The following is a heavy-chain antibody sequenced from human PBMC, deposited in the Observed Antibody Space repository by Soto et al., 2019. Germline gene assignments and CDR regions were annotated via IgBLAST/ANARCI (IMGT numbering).Heavy chain of an antibody. D-gene: IGHD4-17*01. V-gene: IGHV3-23*01. CDR3: AKVCLVAYGDYYYGMDV. Sequence: EVQLLESGGGLVQPGGSLRLSCAASGFTFSSYAMSWVRQAPGKRLEWVSGISGSGGSTYYADSVKGRFTISRDNSKNTLYLQTNSLRAEDTAVYYCAKVCLVAYGDYYYGMDVWGQGTTVTVSS. J-gene: IGHJ6*02. CDR1: GFTFSSYA. CDR2: ISGSGGST.